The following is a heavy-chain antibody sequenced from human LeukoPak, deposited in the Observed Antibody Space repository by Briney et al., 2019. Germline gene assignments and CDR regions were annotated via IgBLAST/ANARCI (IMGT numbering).Heavy chain of an antibody. CDR1: GGSITSDY. V-gene: IGHV4-4*09. CDR3: AMSPPRGAWFDP. Sequence: SETLSLTCSVSGGSITSDYWSWIRQSPGKGLEWIGFIYDSRSTIYNPSLKSRVTISVDTSKNQFSLKLRSVTAADTAIYYCAMSPPRGAWFDPWGQGTLVTVSS. CDR2: IYDSRST. J-gene: IGHJ5*02. D-gene: IGHD4/OR15-4a*01.